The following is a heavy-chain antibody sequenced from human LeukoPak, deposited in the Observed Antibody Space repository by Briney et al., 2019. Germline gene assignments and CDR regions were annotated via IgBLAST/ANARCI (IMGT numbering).Heavy chain of an antibody. D-gene: IGHD6-6*01. V-gene: IGHV1-69*13. Sequence: GASVKVSCKASGYTFTSYAISWVRQAPGQGLEWMGGIIPIFGTANYAQKFQGRVTITADESTSTAYMELSSLRSEDTAVYYCARESESEYSSSGAFDIWGQGTMVTVSS. CDR1: GYTFTSYA. CDR2: IIPIFGTA. J-gene: IGHJ3*02. CDR3: ARESESEYSSSGAFDI.